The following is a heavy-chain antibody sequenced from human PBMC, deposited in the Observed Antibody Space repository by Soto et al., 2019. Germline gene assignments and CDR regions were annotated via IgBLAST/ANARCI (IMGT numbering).Heavy chain of an antibody. J-gene: IGHJ6*02. CDR1: GYSFTAYG. CDR2: ISCYNGNT. CDR3: ARDAPPPELRFLEWHNYDYNGMDV. D-gene: IGHD3-3*01. Sequence: QVQVLQSGDEVKETGASVRVSCKTSGYSFTAYGISWVRQAPGHGLEWMGWISCYNGNTKYAQKVQGRVTMTTDTSTSTAYMEVRSLRSDATAIYYCARDAPPPELRFLEWHNYDYNGMDVWGQGTKVTVSS. V-gene: IGHV1-18*01.